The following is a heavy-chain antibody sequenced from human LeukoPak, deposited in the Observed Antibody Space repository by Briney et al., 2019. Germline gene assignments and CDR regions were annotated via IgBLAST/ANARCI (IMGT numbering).Heavy chain of an antibody. V-gene: IGHV5-51*01. J-gene: IGHJ4*02. D-gene: IGHD5-24*01. CDR3: PDGRVY. CDR1: GYPFTTSW. Sequence: GESLKISCQGFGYPFTTSWIGWVRPLPGKGLEWTAIIYAGNSDAKYSPSFQGQVSISTDRSISTAYLHWSSLKASDTAIINHPDGRVYWGQGTLVTVSP. CDR2: IYAGNSDA.